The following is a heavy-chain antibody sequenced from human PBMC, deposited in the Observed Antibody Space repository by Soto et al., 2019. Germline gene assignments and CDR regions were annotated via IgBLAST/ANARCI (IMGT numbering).Heavy chain of an antibody. D-gene: IGHD5-18*01. J-gene: IGHJ3*02. CDR2: IYRGGGT. Sequence: EVQLVESGGGLIQPGGSLRLICAASGLSVTANYMTWVRQAPGKGLEWLSIIYRGGGTYYADSLKGRAIISRDGSRNMVFFQMNSLTAEDAGVYYCARRDDSETFDIWGLGTAVNVSS. V-gene: IGHV3-53*01. CDR3: ARRDDSETFDI. CDR1: GLSVTANY.